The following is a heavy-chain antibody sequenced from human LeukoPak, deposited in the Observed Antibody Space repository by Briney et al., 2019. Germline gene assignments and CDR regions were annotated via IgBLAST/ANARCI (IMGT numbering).Heavy chain of an antibody. J-gene: IGHJ4*02. Sequence: SETLSLTCAVYGGSFSGYYWSWIRQPPGKGLEWIGEINHSGSTNYNPSLKSRVTISVDTSKNQFSLKLSPVTAADTAVYYCARESIKLPATDYWGQGTLVTVSS. CDR3: ARESIKLPATDY. CDR1: GGSFSGYY. V-gene: IGHV4-34*01. D-gene: IGHD5-24*01. CDR2: INHSGST.